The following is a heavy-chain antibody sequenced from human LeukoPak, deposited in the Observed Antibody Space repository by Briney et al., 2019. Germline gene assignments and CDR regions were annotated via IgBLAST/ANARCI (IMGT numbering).Heavy chain of an antibody. CDR3: ARSTTGLDY. V-gene: IGHV3-7*01. Sequence: GGSLRLSWAAAGFTFSNYWMGWVRQAPGTGLEWVANMNEDGSEKYYVDSVKGRFTVSRDNAKNSFYLQMNSLRAEDTAVYYCARSTTGLDYWGQGTLVTVSS. D-gene: IGHD1-1*01. J-gene: IGHJ4*02. CDR2: MNEDGSEK. CDR1: GFTFSNYW.